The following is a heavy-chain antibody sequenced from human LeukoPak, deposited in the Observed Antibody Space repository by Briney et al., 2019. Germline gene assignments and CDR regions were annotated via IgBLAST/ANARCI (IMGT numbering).Heavy chain of an antibody. D-gene: IGHD2-15*01. V-gene: IGHV4-61*02. CDR1: GVSVSSDNYY. Sequence: SETLSHTCTVSGVSVSSDNYYWNWIRQPAGKGREWIGRIYASGTTNYNPSLKSRITISVDTSKNQFSLRLSSVTAADTAVYYCARDAVVQHYYYYMDVWGKGTTVTVSS. CDR3: ARDAVVQHYYYYMDV. J-gene: IGHJ6*03. CDR2: IYASGTT.